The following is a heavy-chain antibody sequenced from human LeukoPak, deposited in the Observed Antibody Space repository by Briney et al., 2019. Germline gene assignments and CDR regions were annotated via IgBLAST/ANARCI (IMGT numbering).Heavy chain of an antibody. J-gene: IGHJ4*02. CDR3: AIDRRYSSSWYFWN. D-gene: IGHD6-13*01. CDR2: IYTGGDT. CDR1: GFIVSRNY. Sequence: PGGSLRLSCGVSGFIVSRNYMSWVRQAPGKGLEWVSIIYTGGDTYYADSVKGRFTISRDNSNNTLYLQMNSLRAEDTGMYYCAIDRRYSSSWYFWNWGQGTLVTVSS. V-gene: IGHV3-53*01.